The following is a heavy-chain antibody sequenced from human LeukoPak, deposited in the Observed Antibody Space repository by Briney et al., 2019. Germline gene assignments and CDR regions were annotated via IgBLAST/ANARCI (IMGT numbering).Heavy chain of an antibody. Sequence: SETLSLTCAVYGGSFSGYYWSWIRQPPGKGLEWIGEINHSGSTNYNPSLKSRVTISRDTSKNQFFLKLTSVTAADTAVFYCARPVGANNFDYWGQGTLVTVSS. CDR3: ARPVGANNFDY. V-gene: IGHV4-34*01. CDR1: GGSFSGYY. CDR2: INHSGST. D-gene: IGHD1-26*01. J-gene: IGHJ4*02.